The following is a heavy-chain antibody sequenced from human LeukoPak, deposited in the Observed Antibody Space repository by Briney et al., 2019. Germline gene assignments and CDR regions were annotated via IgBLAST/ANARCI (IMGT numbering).Heavy chain of an antibody. V-gene: IGHV3-7*01. J-gene: IGHJ4*02. Sequence: GGSLRLSCAASGFTFSSYWMHWVRQAPGKGLEWVAIMDEYGSDIFYVESVKGRFIISRANARNSLYLQMNNLRAEDTAVYYCARPRGCGSARCNNFDYWGQGTLVTVSS. CDR3: ARPRGCGSARCNNFDY. CDR2: MDEYGSDI. CDR1: GFTFSSYW. D-gene: IGHD2-2*01.